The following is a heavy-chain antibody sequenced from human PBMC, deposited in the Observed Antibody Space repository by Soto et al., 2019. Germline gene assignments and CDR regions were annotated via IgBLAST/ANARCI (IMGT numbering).Heavy chain of an antibody. V-gene: IGHV5-51*01. J-gene: IGHJ6*02. CDR1: GYSFTSYW. D-gene: IGHD3-22*01. CDR3: ARLPYSSGQYYYYYGMDV. Sequence: PGESLKISCKGSGYSFTSYWIGWVRQMPGKGLEWMGIIYPGDSDTRYSPSFQGQVTISADKSISTAYLQWSSLKASDTAMYYCARLPYSSGQYYYYYGMDVWGQGTTVTVSS. CDR2: IYPGDSDT.